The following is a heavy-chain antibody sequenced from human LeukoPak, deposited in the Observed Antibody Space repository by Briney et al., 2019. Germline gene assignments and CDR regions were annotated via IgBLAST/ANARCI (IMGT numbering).Heavy chain of an antibody. CDR1: GGSFSSYY. D-gene: IGHD6-13*01. J-gene: IGHJ4*02. V-gene: IGHV4-39*01. Sequence: SETLSLTCAVYGGSFSSYYWGWIRQPPGKGLEWIGSIYYSGSTYFNPSLKSRVTMSVDTSKNQFSLKLNSVTAADTSVYYCARHPSGAAGGFDYWGQGTLVTVSS. CDR3: ARHPSGAAGGFDY. CDR2: IYYSGST.